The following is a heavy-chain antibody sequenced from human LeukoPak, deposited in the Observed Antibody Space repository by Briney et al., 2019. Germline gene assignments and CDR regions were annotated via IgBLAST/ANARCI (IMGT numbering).Heavy chain of an antibody. Sequence: SETLSLTCTVSGGSITIITYYWGWIRPPPGKGLEWIGSINDSGSTNSSPSVKGPVTISVDTTKNPFSLKLCSVTGADTAVYYFARHIRVFNYAYHFDNWGQGTLVTVSS. V-gene: IGHV4-39*01. J-gene: IGHJ4*03. CDR3: ARHIRVFNYAYHFDN. CDR2: INDSGST. D-gene: IGHD5-18*01. CDR1: GGSITIITYY.